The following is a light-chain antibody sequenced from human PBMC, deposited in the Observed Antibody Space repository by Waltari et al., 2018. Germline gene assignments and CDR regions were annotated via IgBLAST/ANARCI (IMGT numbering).Light chain of an antibody. CDR3: QHHNNWPPRWT. CDR1: QSVSSN. V-gene: IGKV3-15*01. J-gene: IGKJ1*01. CDR2: GAS. Sequence: EIVMTQSPATLSVSPGERATLSCRASQSVSSNLAWYQQKPGQAPRLLIYGASTRATGVPARFRGSGSGPEYTLTISSLQSEDFAVYYCQHHNNWPPRWTFGQGTKVEIK.